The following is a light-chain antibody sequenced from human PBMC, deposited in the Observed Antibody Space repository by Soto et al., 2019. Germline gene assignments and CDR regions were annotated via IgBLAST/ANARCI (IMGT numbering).Light chain of an antibody. J-gene: IGKJ1*01. CDR1: QSISSY. V-gene: IGKV1-39*01. CDR2: AAS. Sequence: DIQITQSPSSLSASVGDRVTITGRASQSISSYLNWYQQKPGKAPKLLIYAASSLQSGVPSRFSGSGSGTDFTLTISSLQPEDFATYYCQQSYSTPKTFGQGTKVDTK. CDR3: QQSYSTPKT.